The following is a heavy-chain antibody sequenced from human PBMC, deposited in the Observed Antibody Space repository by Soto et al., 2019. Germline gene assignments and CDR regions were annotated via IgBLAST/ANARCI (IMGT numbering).Heavy chain of an antibody. V-gene: IGHV1-18*01. J-gene: IGHJ6*02. CDR2: ISAYNGNT. D-gene: IGHD3-3*01. CDR3: ARERRGIDFWSDYYYYYGMDV. CDR1: GYTFTSYG. Sequence: QVQLVQSGAEVKKPGASVKVSCKASGYTFTSYGISWVRQAPGQGLEWMGWISAYNGNTNYAQKLQGRVTMTTDTSTXXAXMXXRSLRSDDTAMYYCARERRGIDFWSDYYYYYGMDVWGQGTTVTVSS.